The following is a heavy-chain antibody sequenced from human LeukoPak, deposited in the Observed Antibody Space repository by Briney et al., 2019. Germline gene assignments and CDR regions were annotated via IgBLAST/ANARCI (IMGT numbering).Heavy chain of an antibody. V-gene: IGHV3-15*01. CDR3: TTFGYDAFDI. J-gene: IGHJ3*02. Sequence: NSGGSLRLSCAASEFTFSKAWMNWDRQAPGKGLEWVGRINSKTDGGTTDYAAPVKGRFTISRDDSKNTLYLQMNSLKTEDTAVYYCTTFGYDAFDIWGQGTMVTVSS. CDR1: EFTFSKAW. D-gene: IGHD5-12*01. CDR2: INSKTDGGTT.